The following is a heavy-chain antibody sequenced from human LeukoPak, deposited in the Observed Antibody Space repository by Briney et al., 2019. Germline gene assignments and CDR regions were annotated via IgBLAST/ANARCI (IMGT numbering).Heavy chain of an antibody. D-gene: IGHD6-13*01. CDR2: IYRTGDT. CDR1: GGSVSTDNFY. Sequence: SETLSLTCTVSGGSVSTDNFYWSWIRQPPGKGLEWIGYIYRTGDTYNNPSLGSRVTVSLDMSKNQFSLKLSSVTAADTAVYYCARLIAADPQLDYWGQGTLVTVPS. V-gene: IGHV4-30-2*01. CDR3: ARLIAADPQLDY. J-gene: IGHJ4*02.